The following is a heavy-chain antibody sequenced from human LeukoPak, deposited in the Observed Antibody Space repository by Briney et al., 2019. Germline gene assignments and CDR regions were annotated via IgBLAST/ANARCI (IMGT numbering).Heavy chain of an antibody. CDR2: MYYSGST. CDR3: ARLEDYYDSSGSWRAFDI. J-gene: IGHJ3*02. CDR1: GGSISSSSYY. Sequence: SETLSLTCTVSGGSISSSSYYWGWIRQPPGKGLEWIGSMYYSGSTYYNPSLKSRVTISVDTSKNQFSLKLSSVTAADTAVYYCARLEDYYDSSGSWRAFDIWGQGTMVTVSS. D-gene: IGHD3-22*01. V-gene: IGHV4-39*07.